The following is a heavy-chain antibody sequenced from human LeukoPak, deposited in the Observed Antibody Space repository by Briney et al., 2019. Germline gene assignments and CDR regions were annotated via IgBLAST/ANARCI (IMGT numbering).Heavy chain of an antibody. CDR1: GYTFTSYY. CDR3: ARALWHLDY. Sequence: ASVKVSCKASGYTFTSYYMHCVRPAPGQGLEWMGIINPSGGSTSYAQKFQGRVTMTRDKSTSTVYMELSSLRSEDTAVYYCARALWHLDYWGQGTLVTVSS. CDR2: INPSGGST. J-gene: IGHJ4*02. D-gene: IGHD2/OR15-2a*01. V-gene: IGHV1-46*01.